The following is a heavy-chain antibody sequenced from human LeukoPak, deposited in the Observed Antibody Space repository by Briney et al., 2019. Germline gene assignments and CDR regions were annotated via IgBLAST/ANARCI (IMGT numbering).Heavy chain of an antibody. CDR1: GFTFSDYY. J-gene: IGHJ4*02. CDR3: ARHANIGGYSFDY. V-gene: IGHV3-11*03. CDR2: ISSTSNYR. D-gene: IGHD2/OR15-2a*01. Sequence: GGSLRLSCAASGFTFSDYYMNWIRQPPGKGLEWVSYISSTSNYRNYADSVEGRFTISSDNAKNSLYLQMNSLRAEDTAVYYCARHANIGGYSFDYWGQGTLVTVSS.